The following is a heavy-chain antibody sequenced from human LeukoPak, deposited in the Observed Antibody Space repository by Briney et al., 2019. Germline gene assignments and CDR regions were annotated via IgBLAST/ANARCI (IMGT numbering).Heavy chain of an antibody. CDR3: ARLPYCGGDCYFGAFDI. CDR2: IYPCDSDT. CDR1: GYSFNSYW. D-gene: IGHD2-21*02. V-gene: IGHV5-51*01. Sequence: GESLKISCKGSGYSFNSYWIGWVRQMPGKGLEWMGIIYPCDSDTIYSPSFQGQVTISAGKSISTAYLQWSSLKASDTAMYYCARLPYCGGDCYFGAFDIWGQGTMVTVSS. J-gene: IGHJ3*02.